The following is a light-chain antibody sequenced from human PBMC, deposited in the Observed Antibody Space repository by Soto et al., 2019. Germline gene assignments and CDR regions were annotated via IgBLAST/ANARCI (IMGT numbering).Light chain of an antibody. Sequence: IQLTQSPSSLSASVGARVPITCRASQGISTLLAWYQQKPGKAPKVLIYESSLLQSGVPSRFSGSGSGTEFTLTINSLQPDDFATYYCQQYHIYSGTFGQGTKVDIK. J-gene: IGKJ1*01. CDR1: QGISTL. CDR3: QQYHIYSGT. V-gene: IGKV1-9*01. CDR2: ESS.